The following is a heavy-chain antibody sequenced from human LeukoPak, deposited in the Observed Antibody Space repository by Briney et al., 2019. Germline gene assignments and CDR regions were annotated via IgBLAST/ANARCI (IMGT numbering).Heavy chain of an antibody. D-gene: IGHD6-19*01. CDR1: GFTFSSYG. J-gene: IGHJ6*02. Sequence: GGSLRLSCAASGFTFSSYGMPWVRQAPGKGLEWVAVIWYDGSNKYYADSVKGRFTISRDNSKNTLYLQMNSLRAEDTAVYYCARANLPGIAVAGTTNRYYYYYGMDVWGQGTTVTVSS. CDR2: IWYDGSNK. CDR3: ARANLPGIAVAGTTNRYYYYYGMDV. V-gene: IGHV3-33*01.